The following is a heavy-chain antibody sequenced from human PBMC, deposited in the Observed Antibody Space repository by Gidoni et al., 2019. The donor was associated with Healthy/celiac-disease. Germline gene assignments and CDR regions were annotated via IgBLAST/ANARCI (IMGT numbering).Heavy chain of an antibody. CDR1: GFPFSTAW. V-gene: IGHV3-15*01. Sequence: EVQLVESGGGLVKPGGSLSLSCAASGFPFSTAWMSWVRQAPGKGLEWVGRIKSKTDGGTTDYAAPVKGRFTISRDDSKNTLYLQMNSLKTEDTAVYYCTTGVVVAATHDAFDIWGQGTMVTVSS. D-gene: IGHD2-15*01. J-gene: IGHJ3*02. CDR3: TTGVVVAATHDAFDI. CDR2: IKSKTDGGTT.